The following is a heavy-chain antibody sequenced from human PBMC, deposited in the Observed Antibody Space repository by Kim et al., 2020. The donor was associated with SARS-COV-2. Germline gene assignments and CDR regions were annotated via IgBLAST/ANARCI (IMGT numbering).Heavy chain of an antibody. D-gene: IGHD6-25*01. CDR1: GFTFSSYW. CDR3: ARDEGGDPSGYYGMDV. J-gene: IGHJ6*02. V-gene: IGHV3-7*01. Sequence: GGSLRLSCAASGFTFSSYWMSWVRQAPGKGLEWVANIKQDGSEKYYVDSVKGRFTISRDNAKNSLYLQMNSLRAEDTAVYYCARDEGGDPSGYYGMDVWGQGTTVTVSS. CDR2: IKQDGSEK.